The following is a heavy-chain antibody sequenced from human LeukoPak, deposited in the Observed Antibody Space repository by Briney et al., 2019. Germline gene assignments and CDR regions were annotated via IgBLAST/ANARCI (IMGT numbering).Heavy chain of an antibody. J-gene: IGHJ6*02. CDR3: AKYSSSSNYYYGMDV. Sequence: GGSLRLSCAASGFTVSSNYMSWVRQAPGKGLEWVSVIYSGGSTYYADSVKGRFTISRDNSKNTLYLQVNSLRAEDTAVYYCAKYSSSSNYYYGMDVWGQGTTVTVSS. CDR1: GFTVSSNY. CDR2: IYSGGST. V-gene: IGHV3-53*01. D-gene: IGHD6-13*01.